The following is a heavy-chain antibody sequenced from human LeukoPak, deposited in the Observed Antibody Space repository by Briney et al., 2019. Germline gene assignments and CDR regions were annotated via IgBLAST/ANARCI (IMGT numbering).Heavy chain of an antibody. CDR2: INPNSGGT. Sequence: GASVKVSCKASGYTFTGYYMHWVRQAPGQGLEWMGWINPNSGGTNYAQKFQGWVTMTRDTSISTAYMELSRLRSEDTAVYYCAIHQGSGYYTGMGRGAYYYYGMDVWGQGTTVTVSS. CDR3: AIHQGSGYYTGMGRGAYYYYGMDV. D-gene: IGHD3-3*01. CDR1: GYTFTGYY. V-gene: IGHV1-2*04. J-gene: IGHJ6*02.